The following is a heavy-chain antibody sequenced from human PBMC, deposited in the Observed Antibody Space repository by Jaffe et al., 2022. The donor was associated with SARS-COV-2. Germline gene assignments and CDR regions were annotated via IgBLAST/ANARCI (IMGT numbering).Heavy chain of an antibody. CDR3: ATDFYGDHTPP. V-gene: IGHV1-69*02. CDR2: IIPILGIA. D-gene: IGHD4-17*01. CDR1: GGTFSSYT. J-gene: IGHJ5*02. Sequence: QVQLVQSGAEVKKPGSSVKVSCKASGGTFSSYTISWVRQAPGQGLEWMGRIIPILGIANYAQKFQGRVTITADKSTSTAYMELSSLRSEDTAVYYCATDFYGDHTPPWGQGTLVTVSS.